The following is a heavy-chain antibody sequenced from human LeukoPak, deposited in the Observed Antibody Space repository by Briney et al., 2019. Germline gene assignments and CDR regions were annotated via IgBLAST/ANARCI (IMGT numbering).Heavy chain of an antibody. V-gene: IGHV1-3*01. CDR2: INAGNGNT. D-gene: IGHD3-22*01. J-gene: IGHJ5*02. CDR1: GGTFSSYA. Sequence: GASVKVSCKASGGTFSSYAISWVRQAPGQRLEWMGWINAGNGNTKYSQKFQGRVTITRDTSASTAYMELSSLRSEDTAVYYCARAMIVVDNWFDPWGQGTLVTVSS. CDR3: ARAMIVVDNWFDP.